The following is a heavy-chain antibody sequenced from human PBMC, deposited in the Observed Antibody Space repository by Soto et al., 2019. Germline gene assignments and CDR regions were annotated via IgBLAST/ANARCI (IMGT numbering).Heavy chain of an antibody. J-gene: IGHJ1*01. Sequence: ASVKVSCKASGGTFSSYAISWVRQAPGQGLEWMGGIIPIFGTANYAQKFQGRVTITADESTSTAYMELSSLRSEDTAVYYCARGRGAAAGTGYFQHWGQGTLVTVSS. V-gene: IGHV1-69*13. D-gene: IGHD6-13*01. CDR1: GGTFSSYA. CDR2: IIPIFGTA. CDR3: ARGRGAAAGTGYFQH.